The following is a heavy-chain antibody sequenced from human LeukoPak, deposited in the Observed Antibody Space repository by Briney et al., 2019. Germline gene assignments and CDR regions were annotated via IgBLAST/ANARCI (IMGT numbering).Heavy chain of an antibody. CDR3: ARLPLRSIAVGYYGMDV. Sequence: SVKVSCKASGYTFTSYGISWVRQAPGQGLEWMGGIIPIFGTANYAQKFQGRVTITADESTSTAYMELSSLRSEDTAVYYCARLPLRSIAVGYYGMDVWGQGTTVTVSS. J-gene: IGHJ6*02. CDR2: IIPIFGTA. D-gene: IGHD6-6*01. V-gene: IGHV1-69*13. CDR1: GYTFTSYG.